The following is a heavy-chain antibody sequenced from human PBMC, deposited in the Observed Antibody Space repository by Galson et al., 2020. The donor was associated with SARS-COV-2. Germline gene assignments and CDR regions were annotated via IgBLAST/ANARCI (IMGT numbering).Heavy chain of an antibody. CDR2: ISSSSSYI. D-gene: IGHD3-3*01. CDR3: ARDLSYDFWSGYSKTSDI. V-gene: IGHV3-21*01. Sequence: GSLRLSCAASGFTFSSYSMNWVRQAPGKGLEWVSSISSSSSYIYYADSVKGRFTISRDNAKNSLYLQMNSLRAEDTAVYYCARDLSYDFWSGYSKTSDIWGQWTMVTVSS. CDR1: GFTFSSYS. J-gene: IGHJ3*02.